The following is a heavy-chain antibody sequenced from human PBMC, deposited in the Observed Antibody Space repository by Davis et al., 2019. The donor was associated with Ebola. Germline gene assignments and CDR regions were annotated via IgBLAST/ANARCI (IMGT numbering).Heavy chain of an antibody. J-gene: IGHJ6*04. CDR1: GGSFIGYS. CDR2: INHSGST. CDR3: ARESVLSGYYYYYVMDV. Sequence: SETLSLTCAVYGGSFIGYSWTWVRQPPGKGLEWIGEINHSGSTTYNPSLRSRVTLSVDKSKKQFSLTLTSVTAADTAVYYCARESVLSGYYYYYVMDVWGKGTAVTVSS. V-gene: IGHV4-34*01. D-gene: IGHD1-26*01.